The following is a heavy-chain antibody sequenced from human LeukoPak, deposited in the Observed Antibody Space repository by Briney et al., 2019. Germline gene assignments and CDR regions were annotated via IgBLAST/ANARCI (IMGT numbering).Heavy chain of an antibody. Sequence: PSETLSLTCIVSGGSISSLNLWSWLRQPPGKGLEWIGEMYLGGTTNFNPSLKSRVTILIDKSKNRLSLQLTSVTAADTAVYYCAGLEGRYSTDWFYFFDYWGQGALVTVSS. V-gene: IGHV4-4*02. J-gene: IGHJ4*02. CDR2: MYLGGTT. D-gene: IGHD6-19*01. CDR1: GGSISSLNL. CDR3: AGLEGRYSTDWFYFFDY.